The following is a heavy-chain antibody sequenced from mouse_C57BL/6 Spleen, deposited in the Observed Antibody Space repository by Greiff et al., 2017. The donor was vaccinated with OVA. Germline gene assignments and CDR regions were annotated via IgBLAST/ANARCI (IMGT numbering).Heavy chain of an antibody. J-gene: IGHJ1*03. CDR1: GYTFTSYW. Sequence: VKVVESGAELVKPGASVKLSCKASGYTFTSYWMQWVKQRPGQGLEWIGEIDPSDSYTNYNQKFKGKATLTVDTSSSTAYMQLSSLTSEDSAVYYCARSVTGYFDVWGTGTTVTVSS. CDR3: ARSVTGYFDV. D-gene: IGHD2-3*01. V-gene: IGHV1-50*01. CDR2: IDPSDSYT.